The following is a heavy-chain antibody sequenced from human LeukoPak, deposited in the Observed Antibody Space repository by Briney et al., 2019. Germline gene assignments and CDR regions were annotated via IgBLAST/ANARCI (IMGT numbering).Heavy chain of an antibody. Sequence: GGSLRLSCAASGFILSNYALNWFRQAPGKGLEWVAFISYDGIKQFYADSVKGRFTISRDNAKNSLYLQMNSLRAEDTAVYYCARELALYFDCWGQGTLVTVSS. J-gene: IGHJ4*02. V-gene: IGHV3-30-3*01. CDR3: ARELALYFDC. D-gene: IGHD1-1*01. CDR1: GFILSNYA. CDR2: ISYDGIKQ.